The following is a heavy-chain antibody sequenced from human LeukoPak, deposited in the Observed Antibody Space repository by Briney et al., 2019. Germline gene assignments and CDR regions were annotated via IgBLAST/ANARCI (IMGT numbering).Heavy chain of an antibody. J-gene: IGHJ6*02. Sequence: ASVKGSCEASGYTFTSYGISWVRQAPGQGLEWMGWISAYKGNTNYAQKLQGRVTMTTDTSTSTAYMELRSLRSDDTAVYYCARGSVGSSWLYYYYYYGMDVWGQGTTVTVSS. V-gene: IGHV1-18*01. CDR3: ARGSVGSSWLYYYYYYGMDV. D-gene: IGHD6-13*01. CDR1: GYTFTSYG. CDR2: ISAYKGNT.